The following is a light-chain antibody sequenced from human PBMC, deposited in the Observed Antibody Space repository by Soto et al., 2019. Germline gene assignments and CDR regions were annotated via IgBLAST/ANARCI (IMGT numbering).Light chain of an antibody. CDR2: GAS. CDR3: QQYGSSGT. Sequence: EIVLTQSPATLSVSPGETVTLSCRASQSVTSSSLAWYQQKVGRAPRVLIYGASNRATGIPDRFSGSGSGTDFTLTISRLEPEDFAVYYCQQYGSSGTFGQGTKVDIK. V-gene: IGKV3-20*01. CDR1: QSVTSSS. J-gene: IGKJ1*01.